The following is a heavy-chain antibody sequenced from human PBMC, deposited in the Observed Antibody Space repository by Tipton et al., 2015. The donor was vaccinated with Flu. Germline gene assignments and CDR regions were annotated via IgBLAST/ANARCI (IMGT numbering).Heavy chain of an antibody. CDR3: ARDEDTSMGTH. V-gene: IGHV4-31*03. D-gene: IGHD5-18*01. Sequence: TLSLTCSVSGASISSGGYYWSWIRQHPGKGLEWIGYIHYSGSTYYNPSLRSRVTISVDTSKNQFSLNLSSLTAADTAAYYCARDEDTSMGTHWGQGTLVTVSS. J-gene: IGHJ4*02. CDR1: GASISSGGYY. CDR2: IHYSGST.